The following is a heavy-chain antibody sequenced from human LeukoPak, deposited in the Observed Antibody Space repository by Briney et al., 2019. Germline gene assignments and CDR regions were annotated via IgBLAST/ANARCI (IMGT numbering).Heavy chain of an antibody. CDR3: ARDSSLIYS. D-gene: IGHD2-2*02. Sequence: GGSLRLSCAASGFTFSTYAMSWVRQAPGKGLEWVSVVSGTGGRTYYADSVKGRFTISRDNAKNSLYLQMNSLRAEDAAVYYCARDSSLIYSWGQGTLVTVSS. J-gene: IGHJ4*02. CDR2: VSGTGGRT. CDR1: GFTFSTYA. V-gene: IGHV3-23*01.